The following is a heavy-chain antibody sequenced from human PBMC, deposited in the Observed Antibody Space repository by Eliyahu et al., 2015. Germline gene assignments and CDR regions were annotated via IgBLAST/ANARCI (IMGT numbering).Heavy chain of an antibody. J-gene: IGHJ4*02. Sequence: EVQLVESGGGLVKPGGSLRLSCAASGFSFSSXTMXWVRQGPGKGLEWVSSITTSSGFVYYADSVKGRFAISRDNTNNSLYLQMNSLRGDDTGVYYCARDIATNGPFGFWGQGTLVTVSS. CDR1: GFSFSSXT. CDR2: ITTSSGFV. D-gene: IGHD2-8*01. V-gene: IGHV3-21*02. CDR3: ARDIATNGPFGF.